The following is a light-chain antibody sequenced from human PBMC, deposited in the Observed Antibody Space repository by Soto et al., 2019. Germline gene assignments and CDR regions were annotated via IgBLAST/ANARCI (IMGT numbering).Light chain of an antibody. CDR2: DAS. J-gene: IGKJ5*01. CDR1: QSVRSH. Sequence: PGETATLSCRASQSVRSHLAWYQQRPGQPPRLLIYDASYRATGVPLRFSGSGSGTEFTLTIRRLESGDSAIYYCQQRSDWPPITFGQGTRLEI. CDR3: QQRSDWPPIT. V-gene: IGKV3-11*01.